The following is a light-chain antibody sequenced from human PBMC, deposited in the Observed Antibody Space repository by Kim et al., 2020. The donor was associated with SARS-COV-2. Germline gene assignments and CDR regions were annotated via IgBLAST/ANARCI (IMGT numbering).Light chain of an antibody. Sequence: QSALTQPASVSGSPGQSITISCTGTSSDVGGYNYVSWYQQHPGKAPKLIIYDVTKRPSGVSDRFSGSKSGNTASLTISGLQAEDEADYYCGSYTTTDTVMFGGGTQLTVL. CDR2: DVT. CDR3: GSYTTTDTVM. V-gene: IGLV2-14*01. CDR1: SSDVGGYNY. J-gene: IGLJ3*02.